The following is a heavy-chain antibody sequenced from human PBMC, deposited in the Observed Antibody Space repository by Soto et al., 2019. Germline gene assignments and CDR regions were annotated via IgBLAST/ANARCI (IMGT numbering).Heavy chain of an antibody. CDR3: ARLDSPYCSSTSCYTTPFDY. D-gene: IGHD2-2*02. CDR1: GGSISSSSYY. J-gene: IGHJ4*02. Sequence: SETLSLTCTVSGGSISSSSYYWGWVRQPPGKGLEWIGSIYYSGSTYYNPSLKSRVTISVDTSKNQFSLKLSSVTAADTAVYYCARLDSPYCSSTSCYTTPFDYWGQGTLVTVSS. CDR2: IYYSGST. V-gene: IGHV4-39*07.